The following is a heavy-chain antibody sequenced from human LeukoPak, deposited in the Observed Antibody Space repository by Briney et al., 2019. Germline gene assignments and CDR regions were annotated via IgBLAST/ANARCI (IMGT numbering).Heavy chain of an antibody. Sequence: GGSLRLSCAASEFTFSRYWMTWVRQVPGKGLQWVANIKQDGSETQYVNSVKGRFTISRDNAKSSLYLQLNSLRADDTGVYFCARDPGPTTAAWGAFDIWGRGTVVTVFS. J-gene: IGHJ3*02. V-gene: IGHV3-7*01. CDR1: EFTFSRYW. CDR3: ARDPGPTTAAWGAFDI. D-gene: IGHD1-1*01. CDR2: IKQDGSET.